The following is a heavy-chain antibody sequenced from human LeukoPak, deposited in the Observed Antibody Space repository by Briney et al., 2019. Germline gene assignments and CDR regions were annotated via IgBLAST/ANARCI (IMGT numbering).Heavy chain of an antibody. Sequence: SETLSLTCTVSGYSISSGYYWGWIRQPPGKGLEWIGSIYHSGSTYYNPSLKSRVTISVDTSKNQFSLKLSSVTAADTAVYCCARVVPSLDSSSSLMDYWGQGTLVTVSS. CDR3: ARVVPSLDSSSSLMDY. V-gene: IGHV4-38-2*02. CDR1: GYSISSGYY. D-gene: IGHD6-6*01. CDR2: IYHSGST. J-gene: IGHJ4*02.